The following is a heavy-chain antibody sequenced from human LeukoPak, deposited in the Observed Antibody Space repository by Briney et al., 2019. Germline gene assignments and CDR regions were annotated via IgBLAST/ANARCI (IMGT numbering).Heavy chain of an antibody. Sequence: SETLSLTCAVYGGSFSGYYWSWIRQPPGKGLEWIGEINHSGSTNYNPSLKSRVTISVDTSKNQFSLKLSSVTAADTAVYYCATGWKLDYWGEGTLVTVSS. D-gene: IGHD2-15*01. V-gene: IGHV4-34*01. J-gene: IGHJ4*02. CDR1: GGSFSGYY. CDR3: ATGWKLDY. CDR2: INHSGST.